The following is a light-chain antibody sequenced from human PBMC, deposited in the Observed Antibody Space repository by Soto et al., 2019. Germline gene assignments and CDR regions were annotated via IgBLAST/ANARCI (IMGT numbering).Light chain of an antibody. Sequence: QSALTQPASVSGSPGQSITISCTGTSSDVGGYNYVSWYQQHPDKVPKLMIYDVTNRPSGVSNRFSGSKSGNTASLTISGLQGEDEADYYCSSFTSSTTVVFGGGTQLTVL. J-gene: IGLJ3*02. CDR1: SSDVGGYNY. CDR2: DVT. CDR3: SSFTSSTTVV. V-gene: IGLV2-14*03.